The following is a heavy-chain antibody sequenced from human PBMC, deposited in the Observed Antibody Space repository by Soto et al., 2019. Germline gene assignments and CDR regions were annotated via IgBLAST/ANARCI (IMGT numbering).Heavy chain of an antibody. J-gene: IGHJ4*02. Sequence: QVQLQQWGAGLLKPSETLSLTCVLSGGSFSGYYWSWIRQPPGKGLEWIGEVSHSGRTNYNPSLKSRATIPLDTSTNQFSLKVSSVTAADTAVYYCARSNPSRPDYWGQGTLVTVSS. CDR3: ARSNPSRPDY. CDR2: VSHSGRT. V-gene: IGHV4-34*02. CDR1: GGSFSGYY. D-gene: IGHD6-6*01.